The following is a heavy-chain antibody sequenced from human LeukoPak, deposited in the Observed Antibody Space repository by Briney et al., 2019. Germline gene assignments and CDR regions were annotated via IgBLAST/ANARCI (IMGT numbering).Heavy chain of an antibody. Sequence: GGSLRLSCAASGFTFSGSAMHWVRQASGKGLEWVGRIRSKANSYATAYAASVKGRFTISRDDSKNTAYLQMNSLKTEDTAVYYCTTLNYGDYAGVFDYWGQGTLVTVSS. CDR1: GFTFSGSA. V-gene: IGHV3-73*01. CDR3: TTLNYGDYAGVFDY. D-gene: IGHD4-17*01. J-gene: IGHJ4*02. CDR2: IRSKANSYAT.